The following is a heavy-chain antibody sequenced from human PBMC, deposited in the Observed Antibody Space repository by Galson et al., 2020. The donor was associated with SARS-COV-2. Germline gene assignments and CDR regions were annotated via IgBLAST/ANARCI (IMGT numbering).Heavy chain of an antibody. Sequence: SQASETLSLTCAVYGGSLGGYYWNWIRQAPGKGLEWIGEINHSGSTNYIPSLKSRVTMSVDTSKNQFSLRLRSLAAADTAVYYCARGRIENSGRHRYFQHWGQGTLVTVSS. CDR2: INHSGST. D-gene: IGHD6-25*01. CDR1: GGSLGGYY. J-gene: IGHJ1*01. CDR3: ARGRIENSGRHRYFQH. V-gene: IGHV4-34*01.